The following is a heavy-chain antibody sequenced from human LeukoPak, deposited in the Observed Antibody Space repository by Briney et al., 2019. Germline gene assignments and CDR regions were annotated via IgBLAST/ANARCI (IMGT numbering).Heavy chain of an antibody. D-gene: IGHD3-3*01. Sequence: SETLSLTCTVSGVSISSGSYYWSWIRQPAGKGLEWIGRIYTSGSTNYNPSLKSRVTISVDTSKNQFSLKLSSVTAADTAVYYCARVSDDFWSGYPFDYWGQGTLVTVSS. CDR2: IYTSGST. V-gene: IGHV4-61*02. J-gene: IGHJ4*02. CDR3: ARVSDDFWSGYPFDY. CDR1: GVSISSGSYY.